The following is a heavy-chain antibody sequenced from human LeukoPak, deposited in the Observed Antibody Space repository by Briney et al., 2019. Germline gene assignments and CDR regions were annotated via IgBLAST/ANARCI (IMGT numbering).Heavy chain of an antibody. V-gene: IGHV4-39*07. Sequence: SETLSLTCTVSGGSISSSSYYWGWIRQPPGKGLEWIGSIYYSGSTYYNPSLKSRVTISVDTSRNQFSLKLSSVTAADTAVYYCARGVVSYYFDYWGQGTLVTVSS. CDR2: IYYSGST. D-gene: IGHD3-3*01. CDR1: GGSISSSSYY. CDR3: ARGVVSYYFDY. J-gene: IGHJ4*02.